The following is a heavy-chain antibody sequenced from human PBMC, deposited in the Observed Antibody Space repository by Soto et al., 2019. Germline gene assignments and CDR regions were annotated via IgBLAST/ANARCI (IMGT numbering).Heavy chain of an antibody. CDR2: ISYDGSNK. D-gene: IGHD6-13*01. CDR1: GFTFSSYG. V-gene: IGHV3-30*18. J-gene: IGHJ6*02. CDR3: EKEWSSSWYNDYYYYYGMDV. Sequence: QVQLVESGGGVVQPGRSLRLSCAASGFTFSSYGMHWVRQAPGKGLEWVAVISYDGSNKYYADSVKGRFTISRDNSKNTLYLHMNSLRAEDTAVYYCEKEWSSSWYNDYYYYYGMDVWGQGTTVTVSS.